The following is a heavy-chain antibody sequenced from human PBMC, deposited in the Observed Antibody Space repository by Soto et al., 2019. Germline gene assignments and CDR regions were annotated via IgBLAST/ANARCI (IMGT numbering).Heavy chain of an antibody. CDR2: INPNSGGT. CDR3: ARALNYYYYYMDV. CDR1: GYTFTGYY. V-gene: IGHV1-2*04. Sequence: GASVKVSCKASGYTFTGYYMHWVRQAPGQGLEWVGWINPNSGGTNYAQKFQGWVTMTRDTSISTAYMELSRLRSDDTAVYYCARALNYYYYYMDVWGKGTTVTVSS. J-gene: IGHJ6*03.